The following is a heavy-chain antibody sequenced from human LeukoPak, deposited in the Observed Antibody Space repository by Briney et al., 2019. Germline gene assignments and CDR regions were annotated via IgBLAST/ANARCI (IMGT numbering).Heavy chain of an antibody. CDR3: ARRTRGGGEPYYYHYMDV. Sequence: PSETLSLTCTVSGVSISSSNYYWVWMRQPPGKGLEWIGSLYYSGSSQYNPSLKSRVTISVDTFNNQFSLKLSSVAAADTAVYFCARRTRGGGEPYYYHYMDVWGKGTTVTVSS. D-gene: IGHD3-10*01. CDR1: GVSISSSNYY. CDR2: LYYSGSS. J-gene: IGHJ6*03. V-gene: IGHV4-39*01.